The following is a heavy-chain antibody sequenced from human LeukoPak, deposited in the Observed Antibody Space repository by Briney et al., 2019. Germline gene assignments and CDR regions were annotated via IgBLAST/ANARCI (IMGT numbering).Heavy chain of an antibody. CDR1: GGSISSYY. J-gene: IGHJ6*02. Sequence: SETLSLTCTVSGGSISSYYWSWIRQPPGKGLEWIGYIYYSGSTNYNPSLKSRVTISVDTSKNQFSLKLRSVTAADTAVYYCARPRDTMDGMDVWGQGTTVPLSS. D-gene: IGHD3-16*02. CDR3: ARPRDTMDGMDV. V-gene: IGHV4-59*01. CDR2: IYYSGST.